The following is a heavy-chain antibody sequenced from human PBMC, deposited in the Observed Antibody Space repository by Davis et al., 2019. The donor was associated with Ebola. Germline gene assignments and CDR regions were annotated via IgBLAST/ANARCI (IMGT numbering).Heavy chain of an antibody. V-gene: IGHV3-11*01. CDR3: ARHIFGVVIIRRGYFHH. CDR1: GFTFSDYY. J-gene: IGHJ1*01. Sequence: PGGSLRLSCAASGFTFSDYYMSWIRQAPGKGLEWVSYISSSGNTIFYADSVKGRFTISRDNAKNSLYLQMNSLRAEDTAVYYCARHIFGVVIIRRGYFHHWGQGTLVTVSS. D-gene: IGHD3-3*02. CDR2: ISSSGNTI.